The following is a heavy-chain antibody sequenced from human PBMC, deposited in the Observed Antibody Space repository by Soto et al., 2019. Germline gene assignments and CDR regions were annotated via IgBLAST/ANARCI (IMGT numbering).Heavy chain of an antibody. CDR1: WFTFSGSA. J-gene: IGHJ4*02. D-gene: IGHD2-15*01. CDR3: EKGYCSAGSCPGFDY. V-gene: IGHV3-23*01. CDR2: IGGSGGST. Sequence: GGSLRLSCGGSWFTFSGSAMHWVRKASGKGLEWVSAIGGSGGSTYYADSVKGRFTISRDNSKNTLYLQMNSLRAEDTAVYYCEKGYCSAGSCPGFDYWVQGTLLTVFS.